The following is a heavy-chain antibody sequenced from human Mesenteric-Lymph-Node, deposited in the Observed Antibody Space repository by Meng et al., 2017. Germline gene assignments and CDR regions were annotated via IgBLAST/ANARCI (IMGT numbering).Heavy chain of an antibody. V-gene: IGHV3-64*01. D-gene: IGHD6-19*01. CDR3: ARDLDDGGWAFDI. CDR1: GFTFSSHA. Sequence: GESLKISCAAFGFTFSSHAMNWVRQAPGKGLEYISSITNDGRTPWYSNSVKGRFTISRDNSKNTLYLQMGSLRPEDMAVYYCARDLDDGGWAFDIWGQGTMVTVSS. CDR2: ITNDGRTP. J-gene: IGHJ3*02.